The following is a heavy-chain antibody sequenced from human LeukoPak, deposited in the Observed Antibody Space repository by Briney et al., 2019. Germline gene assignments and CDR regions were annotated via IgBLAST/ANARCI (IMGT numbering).Heavy chain of an antibody. CDR1: GGSISSGGYY. CDR2: IYYSGSA. CDR3: ARVRDYDILTGYPEDNWFDP. Sequence: SETLSLTCTVSGGSISSGGYYWSWIRQHPGKGLEWIGYIYYSGSAYYNPSLKSRVTISVDTSKNQFSLKLSSVTAADTAVYYCARVRDYDILTGYPEDNWFDPWGQGTLVTVSS. V-gene: IGHV4-31*03. D-gene: IGHD3-9*01. J-gene: IGHJ5*02.